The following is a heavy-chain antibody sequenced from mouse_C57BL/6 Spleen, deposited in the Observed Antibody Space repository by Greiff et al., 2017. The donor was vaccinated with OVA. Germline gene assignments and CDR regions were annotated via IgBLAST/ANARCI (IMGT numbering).Heavy chain of an antibody. D-gene: IGHD2-4*01. Sequence: QVQLQQPGAELVRPGSSVKLSCKASGYTFTSYWMHWVKQRPIQGLEWIGNIDPSDSETHYNQKFKDKATLTVDKSSSTAYMQLSSLTSEDAAVYYCARGVYDYDWYFDGWGTGTTVTVSS. J-gene: IGHJ1*03. CDR1: GYTFTSYW. CDR3: ARGVYDYDWYFDG. V-gene: IGHV1-52*01. CDR2: IDPSDSET.